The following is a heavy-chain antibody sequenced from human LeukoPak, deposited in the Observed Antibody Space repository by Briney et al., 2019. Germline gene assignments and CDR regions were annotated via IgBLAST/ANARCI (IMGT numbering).Heavy chain of an antibody. CDR1: GFIVNTNY. J-gene: IGHJ4*02. D-gene: IGHD4-17*01. V-gene: IGHV3-53*01. CDR3: ARDSYGDANFDS. Sequence: EGFLRLSCAASGFIVNTNYMTWVRQAPGRGLEWVSFIYADGNTYYADFVKGRFTISRDISKNAVYLQMNSLRAEDTAVYYCARDSYGDANFDSWGQGTLVTVSS. CDR2: IYADGNT.